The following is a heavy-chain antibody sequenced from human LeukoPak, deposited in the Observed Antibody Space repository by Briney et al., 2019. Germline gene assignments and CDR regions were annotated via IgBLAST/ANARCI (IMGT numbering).Heavy chain of an antibody. CDR1: GYTFTGYY. CDR2: INPNSGGT. J-gene: IGHJ6*03. CDR3: AREGGYCSSTSCYYYYYYMDV. Sequence: ASVKVSCKASGYTFTGYYMHWVRQAPGQGLEWMGWINPNSGGTNYAQKFQGRVTMTRDTSISTAYMELSRLRSDDTAVYYCAREGGYCSSTSCYYYYYYMDVWGKGTTVTVSS. V-gene: IGHV1-2*02. D-gene: IGHD2-2*01.